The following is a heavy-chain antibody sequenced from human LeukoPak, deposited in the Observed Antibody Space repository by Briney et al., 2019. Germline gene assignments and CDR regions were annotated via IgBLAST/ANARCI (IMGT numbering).Heavy chain of an antibody. J-gene: IGHJ6*02. CDR1: GGSFSGYY. CDR3: ARRGTRGYSYGRYYYYYGMDV. D-gene: IGHD5-18*01. CDR2: INHSGST. Sequence: SETLSLTCVVYGGSFSGYYWSWIRQPPGKGLEWIGEINHSGSTNYNPSLKSRVTISVDTSKNQFSLKLSSVTAADTAVYYCARRGTRGYSYGRYYYYYGMDVWGQGTTVTVSS. V-gene: IGHV4-34*01.